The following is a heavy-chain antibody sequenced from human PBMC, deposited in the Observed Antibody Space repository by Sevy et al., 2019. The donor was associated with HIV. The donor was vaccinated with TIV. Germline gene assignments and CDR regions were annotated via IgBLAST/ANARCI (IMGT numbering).Heavy chain of an antibody. CDR3: ARGRYIVLVPAAMTLGQYYYYGMDV. J-gene: IGHJ6*02. V-gene: IGHV1-69*13. CDR2: IIPIFGTA. Sequence: ASVKVSCKASGGTFSSYAISWLRQAPGQGLEWMGGIIPIFGTANYAQKFQGRVTITADESTSTAYMELSSLRSEDTAVYYCARGRYIVLVPAAMTLGQYYYYGMDVWGQGTTVTVSS. CDR1: GGTFSSYA. D-gene: IGHD2-2*01.